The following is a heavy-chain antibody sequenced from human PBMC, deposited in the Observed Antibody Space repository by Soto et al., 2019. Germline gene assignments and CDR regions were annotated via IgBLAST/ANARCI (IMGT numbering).Heavy chain of an antibody. Sequence: SQTLSLTCAISGDSVSSNSAAWSWIRQSPSRGLEWLGRTYYRSKWYYDYALSVKSRITINPDTSNNQFSLQMNNLRAEDTAIYYCTRDRREATTDYWGQGTLVTVSS. CDR2: TYYRSKWYY. CDR3: TRDRREATTDY. D-gene: IGHD4-4*01. J-gene: IGHJ4*02. CDR1: GDSVSSNSAA. V-gene: IGHV6-1*01.